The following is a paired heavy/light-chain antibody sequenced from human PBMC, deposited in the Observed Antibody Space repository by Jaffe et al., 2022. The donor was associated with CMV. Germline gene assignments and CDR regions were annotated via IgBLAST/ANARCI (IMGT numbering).Light chain of an antibody. CDR3: QHYRSSPPEYT. V-gene: IGKV3-20*01. CDR2: GAS. CDR1: QSVSNSY. Sequence: EIVLTQSPGTLSLSPGERATLFCRASQSVSNSYLAWYQQKPGQAPRLLIYGASSRATGIPDRFSASRSGTDFTFTISRLEPEDFAVYFCQHYRSSPPEYTFGQGTKLEIK. J-gene: IGKJ2*01.
Heavy chain of an antibody. CDR2: IHPDDSDT. CDR3: ARVVSGMDV. V-gene: IGHV5-51*01. J-gene: IGHJ6*02. CDR1: GYKFTYNW. Sequence: EVQLVQSGAEVKKPGESLRISCKASGYKFTYNWIAWVRQMPGKGLEWMGIIHPDDSDTRYSPSFQGQVTISADKSSNTVYVQWSSLKASDTAMYYCARVVSGMDVWGQGTNVTV.